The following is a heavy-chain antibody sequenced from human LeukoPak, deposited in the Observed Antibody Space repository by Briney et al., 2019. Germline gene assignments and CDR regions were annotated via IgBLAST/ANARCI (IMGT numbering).Heavy chain of an antibody. CDR2: IYTSGST. CDR1: GGSISSYY. Sequence: SETLSLTCTVSGGSISSYYWSWIRQPPGKGLEWIGYIYTSGSTNYIPSLKSRVTISVDTSKNQFSLKLSSVTAADTAVYYCARQGGYSYGQGYYYYYYMGVWGKGTTVTVSS. D-gene: IGHD5-18*01. V-gene: IGHV4-4*09. J-gene: IGHJ6*03. CDR3: ARQGGYSYGQGYYYYYYMGV.